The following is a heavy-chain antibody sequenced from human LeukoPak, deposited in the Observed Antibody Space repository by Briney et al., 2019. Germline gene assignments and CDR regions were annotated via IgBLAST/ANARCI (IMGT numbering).Heavy chain of an antibody. D-gene: IGHD3-22*01. Sequence: ASVKVSCKASGYTFTSYGISWVRQAPGQGLEWMGWISAYNGNTNYAQKLQGRVTMTTDTSTSTAYMELRSLRSDDTAVYHCARVPEYYYDSSGYSFDYWGQGTLVTVSS. J-gene: IGHJ4*02. CDR1: GYTFTSYG. CDR2: ISAYNGNT. V-gene: IGHV1-18*01. CDR3: ARVPEYYYDSSGYSFDY.